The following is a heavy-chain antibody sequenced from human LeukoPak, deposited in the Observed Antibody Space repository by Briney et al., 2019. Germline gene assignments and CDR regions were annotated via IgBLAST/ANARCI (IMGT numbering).Heavy chain of an antibody. CDR3: ARDSNYPPPGYYYYGTDV. D-gene: IGHD4-11*01. CDR2: INHSGST. J-gene: IGHJ6*02. V-gene: IGHV4-34*01. CDR1: GGSFSGYY. Sequence: SETLSLTCAVYGGSFSGYYWSWIRQPPGRGLEWIGEINHSGSTNYNPSLKSRVTISVDTSKNQFSLKLSSVTAADTAVYYCARDSNYPPPGYYYYGTDVWGQGTTVTVSS.